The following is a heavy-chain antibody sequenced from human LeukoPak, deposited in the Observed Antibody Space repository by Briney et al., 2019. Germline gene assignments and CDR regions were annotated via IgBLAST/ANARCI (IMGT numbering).Heavy chain of an antibody. CDR1: GGSISSYY. Sequence: SETLSLTCAVSGGSISSYYWSWIRQPPGKGLEWIGYIYYSGSTNYNPSLKSRVTISVDTSKNQFSLKLTSVTAADTAVYYCVRDRRSGERWLDPWGQGTLVTVSS. D-gene: IGHD6-25*01. CDR3: VRDRRSGERWLDP. J-gene: IGHJ5*02. V-gene: IGHV4-59*12. CDR2: IYYSGST.